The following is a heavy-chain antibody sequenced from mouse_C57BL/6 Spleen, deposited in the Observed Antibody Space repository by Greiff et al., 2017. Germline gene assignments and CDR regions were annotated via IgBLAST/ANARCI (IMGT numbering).Heavy chain of an antibody. Sequence: QVQLQQSGAELVKPGASVKISCKASGYAFSSYWMNWVKQRPGKGLEWIGQIYPGDGDTNYNGKFKGKATLTADKSSSTAYLQLSSLTSEDSAVYSCARREAYDYDIFDYWGQGTTLTVSS. CDR2: IYPGDGDT. V-gene: IGHV1-80*01. J-gene: IGHJ2*01. CDR3: ARREAYDYDIFDY. D-gene: IGHD2-4*01. CDR1: GYAFSSYW.